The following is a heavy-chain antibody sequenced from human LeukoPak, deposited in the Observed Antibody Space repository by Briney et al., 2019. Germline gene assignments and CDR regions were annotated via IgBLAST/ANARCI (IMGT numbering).Heavy chain of an antibody. CDR3: ATIAGYCSGGSCFGKAEYFDY. CDR2: INPNSGGT. V-gene: IGHV1-2*02. D-gene: IGHD2-15*01. J-gene: IGHJ4*02. CDR1: GYTFTGYY. Sequence: GASVKVSCKASGYTFTGYYMHWVRQAPGQGLEWMGWINPNSGGTNYAQKFQGRVTMTRDTSISTAYMELSRLRSDDTAVYYCATIAGYCSGGSCFGKAEYFDYWGQGTLVTVSS.